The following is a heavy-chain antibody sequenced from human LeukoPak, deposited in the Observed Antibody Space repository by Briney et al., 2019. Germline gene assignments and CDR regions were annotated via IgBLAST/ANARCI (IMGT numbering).Heavy chain of an antibody. Sequence: ASVKVSCKASGYTFTSYGISWVRQAPGQGLEWMGWISAYNGNTNYAQKLQGRVTMTTDTSTSTAYMELSSLRSEDTAVYYCAIRSGTRKYQYYFDYWGQGTLVTVSS. J-gene: IGHJ4*02. CDR2: ISAYNGNT. D-gene: IGHD1-1*01. CDR1: GYTFTSYG. V-gene: IGHV1-18*01. CDR3: AIRSGTRKYQYYFDY.